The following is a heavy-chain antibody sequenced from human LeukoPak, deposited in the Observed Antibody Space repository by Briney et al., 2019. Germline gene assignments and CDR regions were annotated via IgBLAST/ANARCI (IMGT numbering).Heavy chain of an antibody. J-gene: IGHJ3*02. CDR2: IIPIFGTA. V-gene: IGHV1-69*06. CDR3: ARFSLLEARGDAFDI. Sequence: SVKVSCKASGGTFSSYAISWVRQAPGQGLEWMGGIIPIFGTANYAQKFQGRVTITADKSTSTAYMELSSLRSEDTAVYYCARFSLLEARGDAFDIWGQGTMVTVSS. CDR1: GGTFSSYA. D-gene: IGHD2-21*02.